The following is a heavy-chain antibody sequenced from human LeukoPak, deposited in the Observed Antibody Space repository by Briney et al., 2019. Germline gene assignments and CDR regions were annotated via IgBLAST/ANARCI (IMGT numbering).Heavy chain of an antibody. J-gene: IGHJ4*02. CDR2: ISAYNGNT. D-gene: IGHD2-2*01. V-gene: IGHV1-18*04. Sequence: GASVKVSCKASGYTFTSYGISWVRQAPGQRLEWMGWISAYNGNTNYAQKLQGRVTMTTDTSTSTTYMELRGLRSDDTAVYYCARRGVPAATNYFDYWGQGTLVTVSS. CDR3: ARRGVPAATNYFDY. CDR1: GYTFTSYG.